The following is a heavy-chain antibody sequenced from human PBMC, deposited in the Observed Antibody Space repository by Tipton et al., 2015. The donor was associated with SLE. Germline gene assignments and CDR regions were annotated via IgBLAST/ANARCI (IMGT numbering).Heavy chain of an antibody. CDR2: IYYSGST. Sequence: TLSLTCTVSGGSISSSSYYWGWIRQPPGKGLEWIGSIYYSGSTYYNPSLKSRVTISVDTSKNQFSLKLSSVTAAVTAVYYCARVIQWELSLDAFDIWGQGTMVTVSS. V-gene: IGHV4-39*07. D-gene: IGHD1-26*01. CDR1: GGSISSSSYY. CDR3: ARVIQWELSLDAFDI. J-gene: IGHJ3*02.